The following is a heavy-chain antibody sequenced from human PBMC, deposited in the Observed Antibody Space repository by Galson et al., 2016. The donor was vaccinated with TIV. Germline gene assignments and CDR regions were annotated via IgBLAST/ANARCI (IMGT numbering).Heavy chain of an antibody. CDR1: GFTFSSFW. CDR2: IRHDGYEK. D-gene: IGHD2-15*01. J-gene: IGHJ4*02. Sequence: SLRLSCAASGFTFSSFWMSWVRQAPGKGLEWVANIRHDGYEKYFLESVKGRFTISRDNAKNSVYLQMNSLRPDDTAIYYCAGVIYSPFDYWGQGTLVTVSP. CDR3: AGVIYSPFDY. V-gene: IGHV3-7*01.